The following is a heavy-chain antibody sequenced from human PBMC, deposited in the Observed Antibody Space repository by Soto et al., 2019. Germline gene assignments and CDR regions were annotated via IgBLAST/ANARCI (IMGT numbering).Heavy chain of an antibody. J-gene: IGHJ6*02. Sequence: GGSLRLSCAASGFTVSSNYMSWVRQAPGKGLEWVSVIYSGGSTYDADSVKGRFTISRDNSKNTLYLQMNSLRAEDTAVYYCVTHSSSHPKYYYYGMDVWGQGTTGT. CDR3: VTHSSSHPKYYYYGMDV. CDR2: IYSGGST. V-gene: IGHV3-53*01. D-gene: IGHD6-13*01. CDR1: GFTVSSNY.